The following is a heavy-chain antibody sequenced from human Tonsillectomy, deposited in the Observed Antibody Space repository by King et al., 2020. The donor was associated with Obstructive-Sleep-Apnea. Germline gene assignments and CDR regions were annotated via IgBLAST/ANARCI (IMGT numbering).Heavy chain of an antibody. Sequence: QLVQSGAEVKKPGSSVKVSCKASGGTFSSYAISWVRQAPGQGLEWMGGIIPILGIANYAQKFQGRVTITADKSTSTAYMELSSLRSEDTAVYYCAKSNPRGIQLWPKTPFDYWGQGTLVTVSS. CDR3: AKSNPRGIQLWPKTPFDY. V-gene: IGHV1-69*09. D-gene: IGHD5-18*01. J-gene: IGHJ4*02. CDR1: GGTFSSYA. CDR2: IIPILGIA.